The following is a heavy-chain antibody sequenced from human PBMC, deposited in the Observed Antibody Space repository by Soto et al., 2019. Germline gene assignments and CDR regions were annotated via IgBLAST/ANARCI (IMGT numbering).Heavy chain of an antibody. V-gene: IGHV3-74*01. Sequence: EVQLVESGGGLVQPGGSLRLSCAASGFTFSSYWMHWVRQAPGKGLVWVSRINRDVSSTSYADSVKGRFTISRDNAKNTLYLQMNSLRAEDTGVYYCAVAVAGPTAIGYWGQGTLVTVSS. CDR3: AVAVAGPTAIGY. CDR2: INRDVSST. D-gene: IGHD6-19*01. CDR1: GFTFSSYW. J-gene: IGHJ4*02.